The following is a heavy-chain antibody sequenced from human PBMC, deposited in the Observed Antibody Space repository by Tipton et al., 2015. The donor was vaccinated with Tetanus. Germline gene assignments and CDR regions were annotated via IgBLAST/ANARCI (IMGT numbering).Heavy chain of an antibody. J-gene: IGHJ4*02. D-gene: IGHD3-10*01. Sequence: GLVKPSETLSLTCIVSGGSMIGSGHYGAWVRQSPGKGLEWIGSLTYSGRTYYSPSLKSRVTMSVDTSKKDFSMRLGSVTAADTAIYYCARLREVVPRSGWAFDYWGQGTLVTVSS. CDR2: LTYSGRT. CDR3: ARLREVVPRSGWAFDY. CDR1: GGSMIGSGHY. V-gene: IGHV4-39*02.